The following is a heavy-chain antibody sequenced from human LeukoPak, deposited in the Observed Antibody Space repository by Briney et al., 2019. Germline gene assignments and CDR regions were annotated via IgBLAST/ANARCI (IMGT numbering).Heavy chain of an antibody. CDR3: ARAPLVYYGSGSYLDY. CDR1: GGSISSGSYY. D-gene: IGHD3-10*01. CDR2: IYTSGST. V-gene: IGHV4-61*02. Sequence: SQTLSLTCTVSGGSISSGSYYWSWIRQPAGKGLEWIGRIYTSGSTNYNPSLKSRVTISVDTSKNQFSLKLSSVTAADTAVYYCARAPLVYYGSGSYLDYWGQGTLVTVSS. J-gene: IGHJ4*02.